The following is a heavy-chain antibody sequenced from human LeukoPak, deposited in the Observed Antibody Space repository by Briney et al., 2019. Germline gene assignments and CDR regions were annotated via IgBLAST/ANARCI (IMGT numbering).Heavy chain of an antibody. CDR3: AGEPFVPMTTVTLYYFDY. J-gene: IGHJ4*02. V-gene: IGHV3-30*03. D-gene: IGHD4-17*01. Sequence: GGSLRLSCAASRFTFSSYGMHWVRQAPGKGLEWVAVISYDGSNKYYADSVKGRFTISRDNSKNTLYLQMNSLRAEDTAVYYCAGEPFVPMTTVTLYYFDYWGQGTLVTVSS. CDR1: RFTFSSYG. CDR2: ISYDGSNK.